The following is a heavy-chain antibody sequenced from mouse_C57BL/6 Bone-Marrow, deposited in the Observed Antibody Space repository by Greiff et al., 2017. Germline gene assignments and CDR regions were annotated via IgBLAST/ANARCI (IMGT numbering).Heavy chain of an antibody. Sequence: QVQLQQSGAELARPGASVKLSCKASGYTFTSYGISWVKQRTGQGLEWIGEIYPRSGNTYYNEKFKGKATLTADKSSSTAYMGLRSLTSEDAAVYFCGRDGPGGAYWGQGTLVTVSA. V-gene: IGHV1-81*01. CDR2: IYPRSGNT. CDR3: GRDGPGGAY. J-gene: IGHJ3*01. CDR1: GYTFTSYG. D-gene: IGHD1-2*01.